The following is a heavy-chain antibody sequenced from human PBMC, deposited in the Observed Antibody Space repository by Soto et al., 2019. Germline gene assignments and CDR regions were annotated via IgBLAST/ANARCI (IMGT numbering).Heavy chain of an antibody. J-gene: IGHJ6*03. CDR2: IWYDGSNK. D-gene: IGHD6-13*01. V-gene: IGHV3-33*01. CDR3: ARDRVSGYYYYYYMDV. Sequence: GGSLRLSCAASGFTFSSYGMHWVRQAPGKGLEWVAVIWYDGSNKYYADSVKGRFTISRDNSKNTLYLQMNSLRAEDTAVYYCARDRVSGYYYYYYMDVWGKGTTVTVSS. CDR1: GFTFSSYG.